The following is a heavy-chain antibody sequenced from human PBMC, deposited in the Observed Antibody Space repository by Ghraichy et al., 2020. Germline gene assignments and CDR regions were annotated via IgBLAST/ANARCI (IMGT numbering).Heavy chain of an antibody. V-gene: IGHV4-59*08. CDR3: ARHSNTYYYGSGSFLNWIDP. D-gene: IGHD3-10*01. CDR2: IYYSGST. Sequence: SQTLSLTCTVSGGSISSYYWSWIRQPPGKGLEWIGYIYYSGSTNYNPSLKSRVTISVDTSKNQFSLKLSSVTAADTAVYYCARHSNTYYYGSGSFLNWIDPWGQGTLVTVSS. CDR1: GGSISSYY. J-gene: IGHJ5*02.